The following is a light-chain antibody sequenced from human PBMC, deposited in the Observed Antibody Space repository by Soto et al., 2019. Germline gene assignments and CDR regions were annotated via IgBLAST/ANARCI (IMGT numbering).Light chain of an antibody. CDR3: QQCASFPRT. V-gene: IGKV1-12*01. Sequence: DIQMTQSPSSVSASVGDTVTITCRASQAVSTWLAWYQQTPGGAPTLLIYAACILHSGVLSPFSGSRSGTEFTLTNRSLQPENFATYYCQQCASFPRTVSGETKLEIK. J-gene: IGKJ4*01. CDR1: QAVSTW. CDR2: AAC.